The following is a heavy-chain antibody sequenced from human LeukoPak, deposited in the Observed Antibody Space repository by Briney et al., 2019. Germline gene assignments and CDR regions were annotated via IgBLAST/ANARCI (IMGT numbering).Heavy chain of an antibody. CDR1: GFTFSSYS. J-gene: IGHJ6*02. Sequence: GGSLRLSCTASGFTFSSYSMNWVRQAPGKGLEWVSYISSSSSTIYYADSVKGRFTISRDNTKNSLYLQMSSLRDEDTAVYYCARANGMDVWGQGTTVTVSS. CDR3: ARANGMDV. CDR2: ISSSSSTI. V-gene: IGHV3-48*02.